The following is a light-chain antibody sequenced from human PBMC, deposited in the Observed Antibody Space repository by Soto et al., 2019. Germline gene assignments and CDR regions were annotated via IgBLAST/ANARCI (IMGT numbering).Light chain of an antibody. Sequence: IVMTQSPATLSVSPGEGATLSCTASQSVGTNLAWYQQGAGQAPRLLIYGASTRATGIPARFSGSGSGTEFTLTINSLQSDDFAIYYCQHYNNWPPWTFGQWTKLEIK. CDR3: QHYNNWPPWT. CDR2: GAS. V-gene: IGKV3-15*01. CDR1: QSVGTN. J-gene: IGKJ1*01.